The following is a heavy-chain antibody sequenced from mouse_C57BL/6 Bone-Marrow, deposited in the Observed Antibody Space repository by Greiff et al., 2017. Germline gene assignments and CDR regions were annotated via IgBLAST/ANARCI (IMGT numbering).Heavy chain of an antibody. Sequence: VQLKESGAELVRPGASVKLSCTASGFNIKDDYMHWVKQRPEQGLEWIGWIDPSNGDTKYAPKFQGKATITSDKSSNTAYLQLSSLTAEDTAVYYCSSNDGNYFDFWGQGNPLTV. CDR1: GFNIKDDY. CDR2: IDPSNGDT. J-gene: IGHJ2*01. CDR3: SSNDGNYFDF. D-gene: IGHD2-3*01. V-gene: IGHV14-4*01.